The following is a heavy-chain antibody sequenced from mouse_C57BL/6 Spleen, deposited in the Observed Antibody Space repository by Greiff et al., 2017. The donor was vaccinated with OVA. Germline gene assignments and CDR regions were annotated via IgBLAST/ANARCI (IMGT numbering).Heavy chain of an antibody. V-gene: IGHV1-15*01. CDR1: GYTFTDYE. J-gene: IGHJ2*01. Sequence: VQLVESGAELVRPGASVTLSCKASGYTFTDYEMHWVKQTPVHGLEWIGAIDPETGGTAYNQKFKGKAILTADKSSSTAYMELRSLTSEDSAVYYCTKGLLLPYFDYWGQGTTLTVSS. CDR2: IDPETGGT. D-gene: IGHD1-1*01. CDR3: TKGLLLPYFDY.